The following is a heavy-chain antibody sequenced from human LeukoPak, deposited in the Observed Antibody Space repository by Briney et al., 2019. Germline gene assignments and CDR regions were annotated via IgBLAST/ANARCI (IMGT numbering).Heavy chain of an antibody. J-gene: IGHJ5*02. D-gene: IGHD2-15*01. V-gene: IGHV3-30*03. Sequence: GRSLRLSCAASGFTFSSYGMHWVRQAPGKGLEWVAVISYDGSNKYYADSVKGRFTISRDNSKNTLYLQMNSLRAEDTAVYYCAREGYCSGGTCYSTMNWFDPWGQGTLVTVSS. CDR3: AREGYCSGGTCYSTMNWFDP. CDR2: ISYDGSNK. CDR1: GFTFSSYG.